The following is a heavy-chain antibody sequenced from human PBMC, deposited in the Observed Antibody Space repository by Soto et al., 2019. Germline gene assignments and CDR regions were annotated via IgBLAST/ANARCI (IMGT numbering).Heavy chain of an antibody. CDR1: GFTFSSYS. D-gene: IGHD3-10*01. Sequence: EVQLVESGGGLVQPGGSLRLSCAASGFTFSSYSMNWVRQAPGKGLEWVSYISSSSSTIYYADSVKGRFTISRDNAKNSLYLQMNSLRAEDTAVYYCATMRYGSGSYKAPYYYYYYMDVWGKGTTVTVS. CDR2: ISSSSSTI. CDR3: ATMRYGSGSYKAPYYYYYYMDV. J-gene: IGHJ6*03. V-gene: IGHV3-48*01.